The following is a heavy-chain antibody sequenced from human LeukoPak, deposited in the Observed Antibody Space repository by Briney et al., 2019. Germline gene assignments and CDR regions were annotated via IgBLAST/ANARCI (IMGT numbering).Heavy chain of an antibody. CDR1: GFTVSSNY. J-gene: IGHJ4*02. V-gene: IGHV3-15*01. D-gene: IGHD3-22*01. CDR3: TTVPGGYYDYFDY. Sequence: GGSLRLSCAASGFTVSSNYMSWVRQAPGKGLEWVGRIKSKTDGGTTDYAAPVKGRFTISRDDSKNTLYLQMNSLKTEDTAVYYCTTVPGGYYDYFDYWGQGTLVTVSS. CDR2: IKSKTDGGTT.